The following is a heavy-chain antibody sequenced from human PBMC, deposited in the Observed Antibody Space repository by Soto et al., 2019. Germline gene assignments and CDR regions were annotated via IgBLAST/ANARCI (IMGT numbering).Heavy chain of an antibody. D-gene: IGHD2-21*01. CDR3: ARLRIATNNYKWFDP. CDR2: IYATGAV. CDR1: GAALNSGNYY. J-gene: IGHJ5*02. Sequence: SETLSLTCSVSGAALNSGNYYWSWIRQVPGKGLGWIGHIYATGAVDYNPSLRDRITISQDTSERQFSLNLRLVTAADTAVYYCARLRIATNNYKWFDPWGQGTLVTVSS. V-gene: IGHV4-31*03.